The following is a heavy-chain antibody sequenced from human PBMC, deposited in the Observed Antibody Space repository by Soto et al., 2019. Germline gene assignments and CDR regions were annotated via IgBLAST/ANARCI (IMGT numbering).Heavy chain of an antibody. CDR3: AREDYDFWSGYFVAENWFDP. D-gene: IGHD3-3*01. Sequence: QVQLVESGGGVVQPGRSLRLSCAASGFTFSSYGMHWVRQAPGKGLEWVAVIWYDGSNKYYADSVKGRFTISRDNSKNTLYLQMNSLRAEDTAVYYCAREDYDFWSGYFVAENWFDPWGQGTLVTVSS. CDR1: GFTFSSYG. J-gene: IGHJ5*02. CDR2: IWYDGSNK. V-gene: IGHV3-33*01.